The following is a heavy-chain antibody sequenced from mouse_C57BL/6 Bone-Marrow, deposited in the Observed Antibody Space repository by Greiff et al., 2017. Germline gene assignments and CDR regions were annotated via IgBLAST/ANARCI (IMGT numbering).Heavy chain of an antibody. D-gene: IGHD1-1*01. CDR3: AIRIYYYGSSYVDWYFDV. CDR2: INPSSGYT. CDR1: GYTFTSYW. J-gene: IGHJ1*03. Sequence: QVQLQQSGAELAKPGASVKLSCKASGYTFTSYWMHWVQQRPGKGLEWIGYINPSSGYTKYNQKFKDKATLTADKSSSTAYMQLSSLTSADSAVAYCAIRIYYYGSSYVDWYFDVWGTETTVTVSS. V-gene: IGHV1-7*01.